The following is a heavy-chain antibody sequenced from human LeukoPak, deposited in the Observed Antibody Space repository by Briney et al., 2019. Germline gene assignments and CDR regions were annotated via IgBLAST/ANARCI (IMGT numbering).Heavy chain of an antibody. CDR1: GGSFSGYY. J-gene: IGHJ4*02. D-gene: IGHD1-7*01. V-gene: IGHV4-34*01. CDR2: INHGGST. Sequence: PSETLSLTCAVYGGSFSGYYWSWIRQPPGKGLEWIGEINHGGSTNYNPSLKSRVTISVDTSKNQFSLKLSSVTAADTAVYFCARGNYDYFDSWGQGTLVTVSS. CDR3: ARGNYDYFDS.